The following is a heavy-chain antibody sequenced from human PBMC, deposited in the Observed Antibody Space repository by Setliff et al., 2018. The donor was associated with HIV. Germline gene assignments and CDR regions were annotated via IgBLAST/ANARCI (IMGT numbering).Heavy chain of an antibody. CDR1: GSFINSDY. CDR3: AKGRTYYYGSGSYLVHFDY. CDR2: IYHSATT. Sequence: SETLSLTCTVSGSFINSDYWGWIRQPPGKGLEWIGSIYHSATTYYNPSLWGRFTISRDNSKNTLYLQMNSLRAEDTAVYYCAKGRTYYYGSGSYLVHFDYWGQGTLVTVSS. D-gene: IGHD3-10*01. J-gene: IGHJ4*02. V-gene: IGHV4-38-2*02.